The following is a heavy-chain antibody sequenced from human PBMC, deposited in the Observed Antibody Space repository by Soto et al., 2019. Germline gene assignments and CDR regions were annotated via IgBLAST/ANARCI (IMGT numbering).Heavy chain of an antibody. D-gene: IGHD2-15*01. CDR2: IYWDDDK. CDR1: GFSISTTGVG. V-gene: IGHV2-5*02. CDR3: AHRVRTQYCSGDSCRALYDI. J-gene: IGHJ3*02. Sequence: SGPTLVNPTQTLTLTCSLSGFSISTTGVGVGWIRQAPGKALEWLALIYWDDDKRYSASLRSRVTVTKDTSKNQVVLTLINAVPVDTATYYCAHRVRTQYCSGDSCRALYDIWGQGTMVTVSS.